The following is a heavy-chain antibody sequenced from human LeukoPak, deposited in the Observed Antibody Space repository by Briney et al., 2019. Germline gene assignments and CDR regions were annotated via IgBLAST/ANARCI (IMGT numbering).Heavy chain of an antibody. CDR2: INTNTGNP. D-gene: IGHD6-13*01. J-gene: IGHJ4*02. Sequence: VASVKVSCKASGYTFTSYAMNWVRQAPGQGLEWMGWINTNTGNPTYAQGFTGRFVFSLDTSVSTAYLQISSLKAEDTAMYYCAREVGSSSWYYFDYWGQGTLVTVSS. CDR3: AREVGSSSWYYFDY. V-gene: IGHV7-4-1*02. CDR1: GYTFTSYA.